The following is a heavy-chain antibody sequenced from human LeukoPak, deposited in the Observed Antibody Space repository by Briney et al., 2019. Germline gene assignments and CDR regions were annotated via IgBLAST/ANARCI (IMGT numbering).Heavy chain of an antibody. D-gene: IGHD2-2*01. CDR2: IYRNADGGTT. V-gene: IGHV3-15*05. CDR1: GLTFSNAW. J-gene: IGHJ6*02. Sequence: PGGSLRLSCAASGLTFSNAWMTWVRQAPGKGLEWVGRIYRNADGGTTDYAAPVKGRFTISRDDSKNTLYLQMNSLKTEDTAVYYCTTDSYCSTTTCYASSNYYYGLDAWGQGTSVTVSS. CDR3: TTDSYCSTTTCYASSNYYYGLDA.